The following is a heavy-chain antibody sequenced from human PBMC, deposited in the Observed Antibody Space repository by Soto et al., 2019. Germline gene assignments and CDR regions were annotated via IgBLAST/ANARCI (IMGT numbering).Heavy chain of an antibody. J-gene: IGHJ6*02. Sequence: QVQLQESGPGLVKPSQTLSLTCTVSGGSISSGGYYWSWIRQHPGKGLEWIGYIYYSGSTYYNPSLMSRVTIAVDTAKNQFSLKLSSVTAADTAVYYCARDVEVTMVRGVSLGMDVWGQGTTVTVSS. CDR1: GGSISSGGYY. D-gene: IGHD3-10*01. CDR2: IYYSGST. V-gene: IGHV4-31*03. CDR3: ARDVEVTMVRGVSLGMDV.